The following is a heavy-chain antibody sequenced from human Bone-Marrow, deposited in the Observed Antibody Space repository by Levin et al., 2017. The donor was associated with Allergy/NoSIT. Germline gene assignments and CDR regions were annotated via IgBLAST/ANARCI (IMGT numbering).Heavy chain of an antibody. Sequence: PGESLKISCKISGYRIINYWIGWLRQVPGKGPEWIGIIYPHDSDTRYSPSFEGQVTISIDKSTSTAYLQWTSLKTSDTAIYYCARDGPFSFGSGDYWGQGTLVTVSS. V-gene: IGHV5-51*01. CDR2: IYPHDSDT. CDR1: GYRIINYW. CDR3: ARDGPFSFGSGDY. D-gene: IGHD3-10*01. J-gene: IGHJ4*02.